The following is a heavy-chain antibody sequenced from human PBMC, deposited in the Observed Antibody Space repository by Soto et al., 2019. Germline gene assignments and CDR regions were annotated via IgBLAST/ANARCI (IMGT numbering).Heavy chain of an antibody. CDR1: GFTFSSYA. CDR3: AKTHGVAGLVGAFDI. J-gene: IGHJ3*02. V-gene: IGHV3-23*01. CDR2: ISGSGGST. Sequence: PGGSLSLSCAASGFTFSSYAMSWVRQAPGRGLEWVSAISGSGGSTYYADSVKGRFTISRDNSKNTLYLQMNSLRAEDTAVYYCAKTHGVAGLVGAFDIWGQGTMVTVSS. D-gene: IGHD6-19*01.